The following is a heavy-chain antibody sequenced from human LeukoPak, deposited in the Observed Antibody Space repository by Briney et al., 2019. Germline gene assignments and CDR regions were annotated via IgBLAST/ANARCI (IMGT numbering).Heavy chain of an antibody. Sequence: ASVKVSCKASGYTFTGYYMHWVRQAPGQGLEWMGWINPNSGGTNYAQKFQGRVTMTRDTSISTAYMELSRLRSDDTAVYYCARDSLHVSWDYYYYMDVWGKGTTVTVSS. V-gene: IGHV1-2*02. CDR2: INPNSGGT. CDR1: GYTFTGYY. D-gene: IGHD5/OR15-5a*01. J-gene: IGHJ6*03. CDR3: ARDSLHVSWDYYYYMDV.